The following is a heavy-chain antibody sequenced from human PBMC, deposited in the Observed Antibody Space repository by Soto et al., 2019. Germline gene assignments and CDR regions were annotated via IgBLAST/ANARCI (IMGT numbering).Heavy chain of an antibody. D-gene: IGHD3-22*01. CDR2: IYPGDSDT. CDR3: ARGGNDSSGYYYFQH. J-gene: IGHJ1*01. V-gene: IGHV5-51*01. CDR1: GYSFTSYW. Sequence: GESLKISCKGSGYSFTSYWIGWVRQMPGKGLEWMGIIYPGDSDTRYSPSFQGQVTISADKSISTAYLQWSSLKASDTAMYYCARGGNDSSGYYYFQHWGQGTLVTVSS.